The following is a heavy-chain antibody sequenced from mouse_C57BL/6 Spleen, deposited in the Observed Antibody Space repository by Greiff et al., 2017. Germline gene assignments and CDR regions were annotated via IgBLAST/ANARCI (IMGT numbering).Heavy chain of an antibody. CDR1: GYTFTSYW. J-gene: IGHJ4*01. CDR3: ARGYYGSSVAMDY. D-gene: IGHD1-1*01. Sequence: QVQLQQPGAELVKPGASVKLSCKASGYTFTSYWMQWVKQRPGQGLEWIGEIDPSDSYTNYNQKFQGKATLTVDTSSSTAYMQLSSLTSEDSAVYYCARGYYGSSVAMDYWGQGTSVTVSS. CDR2: IDPSDSYT. V-gene: IGHV1-50*01.